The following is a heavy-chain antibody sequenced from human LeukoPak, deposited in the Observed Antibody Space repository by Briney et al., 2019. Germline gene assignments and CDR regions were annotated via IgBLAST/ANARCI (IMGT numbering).Heavy chain of an antibody. CDR2: INHSGST. V-gene: IGHV4-34*01. Sequence: GSLRLSCAASGFTFSSYAMSWVRQPPGKGLEWIGEINHSGSTNYNPSLKSRVTISVDTSKNQFSLKLSSVTAADTAVYYCASGGLLRYFDLWGRGTLVTVSS. CDR1: GFTFSSYA. CDR3: ASGGLLRYFDL. J-gene: IGHJ2*01. D-gene: IGHD2-15*01.